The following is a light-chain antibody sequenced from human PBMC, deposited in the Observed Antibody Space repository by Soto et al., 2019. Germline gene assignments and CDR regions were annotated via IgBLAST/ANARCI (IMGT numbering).Light chain of an antibody. V-gene: IGKV3-20*01. CDR2: GAS. Sequence: EIVLTQSPGTLSLSPGERATLSCRASQSVSSSYLAWYQQKPGQAPRPLIYGASSRSTGIPDRFSGSGSGREYTLHISRLEPEEFAVYYCLQYCSSPYTFGQGTKLEIK. CDR3: LQYCSSPYT. J-gene: IGKJ2*01. CDR1: QSVSSSY.